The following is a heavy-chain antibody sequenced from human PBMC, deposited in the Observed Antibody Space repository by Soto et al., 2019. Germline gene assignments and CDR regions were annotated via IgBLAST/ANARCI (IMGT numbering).Heavy chain of an antibody. CDR2: IIPIFGTA. V-gene: IGHV1-69*12. J-gene: IGHJ6*02. CDR1: GGTFSSYA. D-gene: IGHD2-15*01. Sequence: QVQLVQSGAEVKKPGSSVKVSCKASGGTFSSYAISWVRQAPGQGLEWMGGIIPIFGTANYAQKFQGRVTINADESTSTAYMELRRLRSEYTAVYYCARHPGGRGYYYGMDVWGQGTTVTVSS. CDR3: ARHPGGRGYYYGMDV.